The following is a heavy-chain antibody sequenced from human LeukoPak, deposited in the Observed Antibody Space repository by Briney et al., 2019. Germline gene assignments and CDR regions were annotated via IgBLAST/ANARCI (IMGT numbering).Heavy chain of an antibody. V-gene: IGHV3-20*04. J-gene: IGHJ6*03. Sequence: GGSLRLSCAASGFTFDDYGMSWVRQAPGKGLEWVSGINWNGGSTGYADSVKGRFTISRDNAKNSLYLQMNSLRAEDTAVYYCAREVGATDDYYYYYMDVWGKGTTVTVS. CDR2: INWNGGST. D-gene: IGHD1-26*01. CDR3: AREVGATDDYYYYYMDV. CDR1: GFTFDDYG.